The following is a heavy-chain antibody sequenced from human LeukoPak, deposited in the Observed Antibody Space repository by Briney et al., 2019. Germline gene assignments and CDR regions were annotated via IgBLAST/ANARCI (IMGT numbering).Heavy chain of an antibody. D-gene: IGHD4-17*01. V-gene: IGHV3-9*01. CDR2: ISWNSGSI. Sequence: PGRSLRLSCAASGFTFEDYAMHWVRHAPGKGLEWVSGISWNSGSIGYADSVKGRFTISRDNAKNSLYLQMNSLRAEDTALYYCAKDMHDYGDYYFDYWGQGTLVTVSS. CDR3: AKDMHDYGDYYFDY. CDR1: GFTFEDYA. J-gene: IGHJ4*02.